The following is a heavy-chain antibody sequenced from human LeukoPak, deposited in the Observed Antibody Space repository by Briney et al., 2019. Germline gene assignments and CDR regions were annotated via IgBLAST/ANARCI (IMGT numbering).Heavy chain of an antibody. V-gene: IGHV4-34*01. D-gene: IGHD3-10*01. CDR2: INHSGST. J-gene: IGHJ4*02. CDR3: ARARYGSGRYGYFDY. CDR1: GGSFSGYY. Sequence: SETLSLTCAVYGGSFSGYYWSWIRQPPGKGLEWIGEINHSGSTNYNPSLKSRVTISVDTSKNQFSLKLSSVTAADTAVYYCARARYGSGRYGYFDYWGQGTLVTVSS.